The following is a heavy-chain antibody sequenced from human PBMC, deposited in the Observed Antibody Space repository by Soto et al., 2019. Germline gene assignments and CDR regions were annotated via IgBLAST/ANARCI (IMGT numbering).Heavy chain of an antibody. CDR1: GCTFSSGG. J-gene: IGHJ4*02. CDR2: MSGSGGST. V-gene: IGHV3-23*01. Sequence: GGTLRLSCAVSGCTFSSGGICWVCQAPAQGMEWVSAMSGSGGSTYYADCVKGRFTISRDKSKNTVYLQMNSLRAEETAVCYCAKDAPYCGSASCQRGYFDYWGQGTLVTVSS. CDR3: AKDAPYCGSASCQRGYFDY. D-gene: IGHD2-2*01.